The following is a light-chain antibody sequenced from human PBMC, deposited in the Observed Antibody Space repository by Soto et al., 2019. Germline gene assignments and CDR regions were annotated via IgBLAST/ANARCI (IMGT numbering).Light chain of an antibody. J-gene: IGKJ1*01. Sequence: DVQMTQSPSTLSAAVGHRVTITFRASESISSWLAWYQQKPGKAPKFLIYDASSLESGVPSRFSGSGSGTEFTLTISSLQPDDFATYYCQQYNSYWTFGQGTKVDIK. V-gene: IGKV1-5*01. CDR3: QQYNSYWT. CDR1: ESISSW. CDR2: DAS.